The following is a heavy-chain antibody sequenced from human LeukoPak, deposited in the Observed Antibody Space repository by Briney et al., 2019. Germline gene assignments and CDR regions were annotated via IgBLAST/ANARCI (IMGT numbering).Heavy chain of an antibody. CDR1: GGSISSGGYF. CDR2: IYYSGRT. D-gene: IGHD2/OR15-2a*01. CDR3: ARHNKAFDI. V-gene: IGHV4-39*01. J-gene: IGHJ3*02. Sequence: SSETLSLTCTVSGGSISSGGYFWSWIRQHPGKGLEWIGYIYYSGRTYYNPSLKSRVTISVDTSKSQFSLKLSSVTAADTAVYYCARHNKAFDIWGQGTMVTVSS.